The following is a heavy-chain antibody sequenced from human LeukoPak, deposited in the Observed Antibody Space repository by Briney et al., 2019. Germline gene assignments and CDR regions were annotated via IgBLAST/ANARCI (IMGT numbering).Heavy chain of an antibody. CDR2: IYYSGST. D-gene: IGHD6-25*01. CDR1: GGSVSSGSYY. Sequence: PSETLSLTCTVSGGSVSSGSYYWSWIRQPPGKGLEWIGYIYYSGSTNYNPSLKSRVTISVDTSKNQFSLKLSSVTAADTAVYYCARLAADTHDAFDIWGQGTMVTVSS. J-gene: IGHJ3*02. CDR3: ARLAADTHDAFDI. V-gene: IGHV4-61*01.